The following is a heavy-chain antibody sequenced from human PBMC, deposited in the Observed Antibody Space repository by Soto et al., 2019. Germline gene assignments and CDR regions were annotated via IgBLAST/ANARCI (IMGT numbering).Heavy chain of an antibody. CDR1: GFTFSGSA. CDR2: IRSKANSYAT. CDR3: TRHGGIAGATSGY. Sequence: EVQLVESGGGLVQPGGSLKLSCAASGFTFSGSAMHRLRQASGKGLEWVGCIRSKANSYATAYAASVKGRFTISRDESKNRAYLQMNSLKTEDTAVYYCTRHGGIAGATSGYWGQGTLVTVSS. V-gene: IGHV3-73*02. D-gene: IGHD1-26*01. J-gene: IGHJ4*02.